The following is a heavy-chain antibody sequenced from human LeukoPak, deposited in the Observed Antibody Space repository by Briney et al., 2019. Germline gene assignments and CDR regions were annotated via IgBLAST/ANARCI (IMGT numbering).Heavy chain of an antibody. J-gene: IGHJ4*02. V-gene: IGHV4-59*01. CDR2: IYSGGST. Sequence: SETLSLTCTVSGGSISSYYWSWIRQPPGKGLEWIGYIYSGGSTNYNPSLKSGVTISVDTSKNQFSLKLSSVTAADTAVYYCARGKPYYYDSSGYYFFDYWGQGTLVTVSS. D-gene: IGHD3-22*01. CDR1: GGSISSYY. CDR3: ARGKPYYYDSSGYYFFDY.